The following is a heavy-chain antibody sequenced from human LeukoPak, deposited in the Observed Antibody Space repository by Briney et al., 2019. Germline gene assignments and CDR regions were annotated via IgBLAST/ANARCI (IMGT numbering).Heavy chain of an antibody. D-gene: IGHD6-19*01. CDR1: GFTFSSYA. Sequence: GGSLRLSCAASGFTFSSYAMSWVRQAPGKGLGWVSTISGSGSGGSTYYADSVKGRFTISRDNSKDTLYLQMNSLRDEDTAVYYCAKLLAVTNSYYFNYWGQGTLVTVSS. CDR3: AKLLAVTNSYYFNY. J-gene: IGHJ4*02. CDR2: ISGSGSGGST. V-gene: IGHV3-23*01.